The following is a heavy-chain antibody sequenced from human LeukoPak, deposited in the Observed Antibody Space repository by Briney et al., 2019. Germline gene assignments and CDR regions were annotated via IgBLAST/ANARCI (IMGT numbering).Heavy chain of an antibody. D-gene: IGHD3/OR15-3a*01. J-gene: IGHJ5*02. CDR3: TREVGLSQPKLSYGP. V-gene: IGHV3-49*03. CDR1: GFTFGDYA. CDR2: IRSKAYGGTT. Sequence: GGSLRLSCTASGFTFGDYAMSWFRQAPGKGLEWVGFIRSKAYGGTTEYAASVKGRFTISRDDSKSIAYLQMNSLKTEDTAMYYCTREVGLSQPKLSYGPWGQGTLVTVSS.